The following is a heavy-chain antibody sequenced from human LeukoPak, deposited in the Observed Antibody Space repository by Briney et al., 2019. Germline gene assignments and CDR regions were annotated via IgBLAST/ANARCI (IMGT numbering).Heavy chain of an antibody. J-gene: IGHJ6*01. Sequence: SEILSLTCTVSGGSISSYYWSWIRQPAGKGLEWIGRIYTSGSTNYNPSLKSRVTISVDTSKNQFSLKLSSVTAADTAVYYCARQPMVRGASHYYYYGMDVWGQGTTVTVSS. CDR1: GGSISSYY. CDR2: IYTSGST. CDR3: ARQPMVRGASHYYYYGMDV. D-gene: IGHD3-10*01. V-gene: IGHV4-4*07.